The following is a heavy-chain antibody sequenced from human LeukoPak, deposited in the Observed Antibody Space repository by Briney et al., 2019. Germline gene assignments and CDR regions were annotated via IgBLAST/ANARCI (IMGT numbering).Heavy chain of an antibody. D-gene: IGHD2-2*01. Sequence: ASVKVSCKASGYTFTSYDINWVRQATGQGLEWMGWMNPNSGNTGYAQKFQGRVTMTRNTSISTAYMELSSLRSEDTAVYYCARPEYCSSTSCSTGDYWGQGTLVTVSS. V-gene: IGHV1-8*01. J-gene: IGHJ4*02. CDR1: GYTFTSYD. CDR2: MNPNSGNT. CDR3: ARPEYCSSTSCSTGDY.